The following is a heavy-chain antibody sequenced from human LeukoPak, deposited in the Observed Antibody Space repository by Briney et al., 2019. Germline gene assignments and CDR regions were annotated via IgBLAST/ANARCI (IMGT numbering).Heavy chain of an antibody. D-gene: IGHD3-10*01. Sequence: PGGSLRLSCAASGFTFSSYGMHWVRQAPGKGLEWVAFIRYDGSNKYYADSVKGRFTISRDNSKNTLYLQMSSLRSEDTAVYYCARSRFGELAWFDPWGQGTLVTVSS. CDR2: IRYDGSNK. J-gene: IGHJ5*02. CDR3: ARSRFGELAWFDP. V-gene: IGHV3-30*02. CDR1: GFTFSSYG.